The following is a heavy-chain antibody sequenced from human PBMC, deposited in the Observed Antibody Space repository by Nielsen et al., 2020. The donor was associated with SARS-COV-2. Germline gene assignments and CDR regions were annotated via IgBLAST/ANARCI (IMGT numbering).Heavy chain of an antibody. CDR2: IDPSDSYT. V-gene: IGHV5-10-1*01. CDR1: GYSFTSYW. CDR3: AVGSGSYPVDFDY. D-gene: IGHD1-26*01. J-gene: IGHJ4*02. Sequence: GESLKISCKGSGYSFTSYWISWVRQMPGKGLEWMGRIDPSDSYTNYSPSFQGHVTISADKSISTAYLQWSSLKASDTAMYYCAVGSGSYPVDFDYWGQGTLVTVSS.